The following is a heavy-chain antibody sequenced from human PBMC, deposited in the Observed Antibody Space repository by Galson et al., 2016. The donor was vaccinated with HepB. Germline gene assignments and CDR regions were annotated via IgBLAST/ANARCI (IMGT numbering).Heavy chain of an antibody. CDR1: GGSISSDRDY. CDR3: ARQSVAAYYYGLDV. J-gene: IGHJ6*02. D-gene: IGHD6-6*01. CDR2: IYYSGST. V-gene: IGHV4-39*01. Sequence: SETLSLTCSVSGGSISSDRDYWGWIRQPPGKGLESIGSIYYSGSTYYNPSLKSRVTISVDTSKNQFSLKLSSVTAADTSVYYCARQSVAAYYYGLDVWGQGTTVTVSS.